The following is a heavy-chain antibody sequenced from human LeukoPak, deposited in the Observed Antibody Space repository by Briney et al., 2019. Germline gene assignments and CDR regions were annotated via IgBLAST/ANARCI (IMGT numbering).Heavy chain of an antibody. CDR1: GGSISSHY. J-gene: IGHJ5*02. D-gene: IGHD1-1*01. Sequence: SETLSLTCTVSGGSISSHYWSWIRQPPGKGLELIGNIHYSGSTNYNPSLQSRVTISVDTSKDQFTLKLNSVTAADTAVYYCARVTVKWNDVTWFDPWGQGILVTVSS. V-gene: IGHV4-59*11. CDR3: ARVTVKWNDVTWFDP. CDR2: IHYSGST.